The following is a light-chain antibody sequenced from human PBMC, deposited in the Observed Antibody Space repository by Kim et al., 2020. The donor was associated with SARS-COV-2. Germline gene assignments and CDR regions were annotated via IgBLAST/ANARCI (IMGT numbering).Light chain of an antibody. V-gene: IGKV1-39*01. Sequence: DIQMTQSPSSLSASVGDRVTITCRASQSMSDYLNWYQQKPAKAPNLLIYSASSLQSGAPSRFSGSGSGTDFNLTISSLQRDDFATYYCQQSYSTPYTFGQGTKLEI. J-gene: IGKJ2*01. CDR2: SAS. CDR1: QSMSDY. CDR3: QQSYSTPYT.